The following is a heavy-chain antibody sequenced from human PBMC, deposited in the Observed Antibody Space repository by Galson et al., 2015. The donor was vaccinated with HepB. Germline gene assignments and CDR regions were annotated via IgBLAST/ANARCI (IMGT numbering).Heavy chain of an antibody. V-gene: IGHV3-9*01. CDR3: AKDKGMGVTLDASDT. J-gene: IGHJ3*02. D-gene: IGHD3-10*01. CDR2: INWNSGSI. Sequence: SLRLSCAASGLIFDDYAMHWVRQAPGKGLEWVSGINWNSGSIHYADSVKGRFTISRDNAKNSLYLQMNSLRAEDSALYYCAKDKGMGVTLDASDTWGRGTMVTVSS. CDR1: GLIFDDYA.